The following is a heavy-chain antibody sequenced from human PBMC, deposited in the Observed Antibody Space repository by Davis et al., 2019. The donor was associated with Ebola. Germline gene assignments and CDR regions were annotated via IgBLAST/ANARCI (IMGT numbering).Heavy chain of an antibody. CDR1: GFTFSESW. J-gene: IGHJ4*02. Sequence: GESLKISCAASGFTFSESWMAWVRQAPGKGLEWLANMLHDGSEKYSAGPVKGRFTISRDNSKDTLYLQMNSLRAEDTATYYCARYCHYPDCSYFDCWGQGTMVAVSS. CDR2: MLHDGSEK. CDR3: ARYCHYPDCSYFDC. V-gene: IGHV3-7*03. D-gene: IGHD3-16*01.